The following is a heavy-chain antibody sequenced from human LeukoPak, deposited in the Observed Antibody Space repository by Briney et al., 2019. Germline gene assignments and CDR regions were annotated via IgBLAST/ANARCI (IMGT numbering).Heavy chain of an antibody. CDR3: AKDGAPYSSGWYY. D-gene: IGHD6-19*01. J-gene: IGHJ4*02. CDR1: GGSISSSSYY. Sequence: SETLSLTCTVSGGSISSSSYYWGWIRQPPGKGLEWIGSIYYSGSTYYNPSLKSRVTISVDTSKNQFSLKLSSVTAADTAMYYCAKDGAPYSSGWYYWGQGTLVTVSS. V-gene: IGHV4-39*07. CDR2: IYYSGST.